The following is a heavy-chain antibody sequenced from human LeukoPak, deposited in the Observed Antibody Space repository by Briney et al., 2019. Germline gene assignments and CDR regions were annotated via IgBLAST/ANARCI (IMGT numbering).Heavy chain of an antibody. Sequence: GGSLRLSCAASGFTFSSCAMSWVRQAPGKGLEWVSAISGSGGSTYYADSVKGRFTISRDNSKNTLYLQMNSLRAEDTAVYYCAKLPSYYYGSGSFDYWGQGTLVTVSS. CDR1: GFTFSSCA. D-gene: IGHD3-10*01. V-gene: IGHV3-23*01. J-gene: IGHJ4*02. CDR2: ISGSGGST. CDR3: AKLPSYYYGSGSFDY.